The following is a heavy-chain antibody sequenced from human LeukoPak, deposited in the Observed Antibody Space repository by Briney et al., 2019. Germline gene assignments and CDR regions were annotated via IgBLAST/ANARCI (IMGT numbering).Heavy chain of an antibody. CDR3: ARLPGGYGDYLNWFDP. D-gene: IGHD4-17*01. V-gene: IGHV4-39*07. Sequence: SETLSLTCTVSGGSISSSSYYWGWIRQPPGKGLEWIGSIYYSGSTNYNPSLKSRVTISVDTSKNQFSLKLSSVTAADTAVYYCARLPGGYGDYLNWFDPWGQGTLVTVSS. CDR2: IYYSGST. CDR1: GGSISSSSYY. J-gene: IGHJ5*02.